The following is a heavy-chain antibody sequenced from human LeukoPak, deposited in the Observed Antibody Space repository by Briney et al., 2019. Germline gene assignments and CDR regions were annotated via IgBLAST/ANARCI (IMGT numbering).Heavy chain of an antibody. V-gene: IGHV4-38-2*01. D-gene: IGHD2-2*02. Sequence: SETLSLTCGVSGYSISSGYYWGWIWQPPGKGLEWIGSIHHSGSTYYNPSPKSRVTISVDTSKNQFSLKLSSVTAADTAVYYCARHKWYCSSSSCYTFDYWGQGALVTVSS. CDR3: ARHKWYCSSSSCYTFDY. J-gene: IGHJ4*02. CDR2: IHHSGST. CDR1: GYSISSGYY.